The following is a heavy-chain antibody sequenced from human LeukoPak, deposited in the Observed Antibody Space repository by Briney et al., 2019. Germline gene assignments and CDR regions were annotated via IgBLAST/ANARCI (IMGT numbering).Heavy chain of an antibody. D-gene: IGHD6-19*01. CDR1: GFTFSNAW. J-gene: IGHJ6*02. CDR2: ISSSSSYT. Sequence: GGSLRLSCAASGFTFSNAWMSWVRQAPGKGLEWVSYISSSSSYTNYADSVKGRFTISRDNAKNSLYLQMNSLRAEDTAVYYCARAAIAVAGRDYYYGMDVWGQGTTVTVSS. V-gene: IGHV3-11*05. CDR3: ARAAIAVAGRDYYYGMDV.